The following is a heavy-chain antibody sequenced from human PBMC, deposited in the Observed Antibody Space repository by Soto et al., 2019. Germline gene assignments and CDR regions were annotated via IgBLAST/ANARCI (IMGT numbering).Heavy chain of an antibody. D-gene: IGHD1-1*01. J-gene: IGHJ3*02. CDR2: MSHSGRI. CDR3: ARVERGTATTVVDAFDI. CDR1: GGSVSSRSNYY. V-gene: IGHV4-34*01. Sequence: QVQLQQWGAGLLKPSETLSLTCAVYGGSVSSRSNYYWSWLRQPPGKGLEGIGEMSHSGRIHFNPSHKRRVTRSVDTSKNQFSHKMSSVTAADTALYYCARVERGTATTVVDAFDIWGPGTMVTVSS.